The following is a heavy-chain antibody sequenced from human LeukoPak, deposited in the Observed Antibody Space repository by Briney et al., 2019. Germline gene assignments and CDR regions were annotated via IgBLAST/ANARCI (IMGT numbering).Heavy chain of an antibody. Sequence: AASVKVSCKASGYTFTGYYMHWVRQDPGQGLEWMGRINPNSGGTNYAQKLQGRVTMTRDTSISTAYMELSSLRSDDTAVYYCARDSTVSGDYWGQGTLVTVSS. CDR2: INPNSGGT. J-gene: IGHJ4*02. CDR3: ARDSTVSGDY. CDR1: GYTFTGYY. V-gene: IGHV1-2*06. D-gene: IGHD2/OR15-2a*01.